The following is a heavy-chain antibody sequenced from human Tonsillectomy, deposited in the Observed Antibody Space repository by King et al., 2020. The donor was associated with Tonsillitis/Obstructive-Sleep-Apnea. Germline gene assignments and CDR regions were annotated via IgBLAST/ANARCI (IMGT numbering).Heavy chain of an antibody. Sequence: VQLQQWGAGLLKPSETLSLTCAVYGGSFSGYYWSWIRQPPGKGLEWIGEINHSGSTNYNPSLKSRVTISVDTSKNQFSLKLNSVTAADTAVDYCARGQLVGGQPDAFDIWGQGTMVTGPS. D-gene: IGHD1-26*01. CDR1: GGSFSGYY. CDR2: INHSGST. J-gene: IGHJ3*02. CDR3: ARGQLVGGQPDAFDI. V-gene: IGHV4-34*01.